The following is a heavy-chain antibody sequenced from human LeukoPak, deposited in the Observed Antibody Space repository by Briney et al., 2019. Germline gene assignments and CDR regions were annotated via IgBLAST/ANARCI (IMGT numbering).Heavy chain of an antibody. J-gene: IGHJ6*02. CDR3: AREQLVDYYYGMDV. Sequence: ASVKVSCKASGYTFTGYYMHWVRQAPGQGLEWMGWINPNSGGTNYAQKFQGRVTMTRDTSISTAYMELSRLRSDDTAVYYCAREQLVDYYYGMDVWGQGTTATVSS. V-gene: IGHV1-2*02. D-gene: IGHD6-6*01. CDR1: GYTFTGYY. CDR2: INPNSGGT.